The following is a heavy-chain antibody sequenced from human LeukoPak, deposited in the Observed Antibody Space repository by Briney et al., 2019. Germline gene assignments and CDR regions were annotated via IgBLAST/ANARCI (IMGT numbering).Heavy chain of an antibody. CDR1: GGSFSGYY. Sequence: SEALSLTCAVYGGSFSGYYWSWIRQPPGKGLEWIGEINHSGSTNYNPSLKSRVTISVDTSKNQFSLKLSSVTAADTAVYYCAGSPYYYDSSGYLGFDYWGQGTLVTVSS. CDR3: AGSPYYYDSSGYLGFDY. CDR2: INHSGST. D-gene: IGHD3-22*01. V-gene: IGHV4-34*01. J-gene: IGHJ4*02.